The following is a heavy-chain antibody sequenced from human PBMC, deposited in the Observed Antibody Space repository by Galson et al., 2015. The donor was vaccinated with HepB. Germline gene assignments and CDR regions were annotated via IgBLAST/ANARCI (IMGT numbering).Heavy chain of an antibody. Sequence: SVKVSCKASGYTFSAHAIHWVRQAPGQRLEWMGWIDAGNGDTKYSQKFRGRVTITRDTSARTAYMELSSLTSEDTAVYYCARDGGTQLWLYYFDYWGQGTLVTVSS. CDR1: GYTFSAHA. CDR3: ARDGGTQLWLYYFDY. CDR2: IDAGNGDT. J-gene: IGHJ4*02. D-gene: IGHD5-18*01. V-gene: IGHV1-3*01.